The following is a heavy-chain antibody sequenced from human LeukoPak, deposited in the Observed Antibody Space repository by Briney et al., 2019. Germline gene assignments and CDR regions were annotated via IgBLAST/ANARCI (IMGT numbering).Heavy chain of an antibody. CDR1: GFTFTSYT. V-gene: IGHV3-21*01. D-gene: IGHD4-17*01. CDR3: AKTYGHFDD. Sequence: PGGSLRLSCAASGFTFTSYTMNWVRQAPGKGLEWVSSITSSSSYIYYADSVKGRFTISRDNAKNSLYLQMTILRVEDTAVYYCAKTYGHFDDWGQGTLVTVSS. CDR2: ITSSSSYI. J-gene: IGHJ4*02.